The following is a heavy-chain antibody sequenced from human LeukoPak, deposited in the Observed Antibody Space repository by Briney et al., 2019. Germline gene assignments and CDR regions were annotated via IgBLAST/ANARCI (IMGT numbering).Heavy chain of an antibody. J-gene: IGHJ4*02. CDR3: AEDLHGGLGY. Sequence: GGSLRLSCAASGFTFSIYGMSWVRQAPGKGLEWVSGISGNGAGTYYADSVKGRFTISRDNSKNTLYLQMNSLRVEDTAVYYCAEDLHGGLGYWGQGTLVTVSS. D-gene: IGHD2-15*01. V-gene: IGHV3-23*01. CDR2: ISGNGAGT. CDR1: GFTFSIYG.